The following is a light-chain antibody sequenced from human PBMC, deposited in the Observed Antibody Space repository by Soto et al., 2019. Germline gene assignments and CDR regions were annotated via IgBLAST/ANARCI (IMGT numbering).Light chain of an antibody. Sequence: DVQMTQSPSTLSASVGDSVTITCRASHSIAASLAWYQLKPGEAPKLLIYDVSNLESGVPSRFSGSGSGTEFSLTIRSLHPDDFASYYCQQYDYSRTFGQGTKVEIK. J-gene: IGKJ1*01. CDR1: HSIAAS. CDR3: QQYDYSRT. V-gene: IGKV1-5*01. CDR2: DVS.